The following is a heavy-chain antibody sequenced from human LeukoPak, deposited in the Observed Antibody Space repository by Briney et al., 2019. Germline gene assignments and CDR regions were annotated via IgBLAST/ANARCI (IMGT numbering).Heavy chain of an antibody. J-gene: IGHJ4*02. Sequence: SETLSLTCTVSGGFISGYYWSWIRQPPGKGQEWIGYIYTSGSTNYNPSLKSRVNISVDTSKNQYSLNLTSVTAADTAVYYCARCSSSRYANFDYWGQGTLVTVSS. CDR3: ARCSSSRYANFDY. CDR1: GGFISGYY. V-gene: IGHV4-4*09. CDR2: IYTSGST. D-gene: IGHD6-13*01.